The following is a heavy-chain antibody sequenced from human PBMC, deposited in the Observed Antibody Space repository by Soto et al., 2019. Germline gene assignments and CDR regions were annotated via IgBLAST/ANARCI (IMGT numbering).Heavy chain of an antibody. CDR3: ANRSQAFDY. J-gene: IGHJ4*02. CDR2: ITTDKGKT. Sequence: QVQLVQSGPEVKKPGASVKVSCKTSGYTFTSYGITWLRQAPGQGLEWMGWITTDKGKTTYAQKFQGRVTMTTGTSTSTAYMELRSLRSDDTAVYYCANRSQAFDYWGQGTLVTVSS. CDR1: GYTFTSYG. V-gene: IGHV1-18*01.